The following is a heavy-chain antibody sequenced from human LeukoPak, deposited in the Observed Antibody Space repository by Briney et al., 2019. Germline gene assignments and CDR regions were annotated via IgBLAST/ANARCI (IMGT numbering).Heavy chain of an antibody. V-gene: IGHV4-39*07. Sequence: PSETLSLTCTVSGGSISSSSYYWGWIRQPPGKGLEWIGSIYYSGSTYYNPSLKSRVTISVDTSKKQFSLKLSSVTAADTAVYYCAREGAIEYSSSSYFDYWGQGTLVTVSS. CDR2: IYYSGST. D-gene: IGHD6-6*01. J-gene: IGHJ4*02. CDR1: GGSISSSSYY. CDR3: AREGAIEYSSSSYFDY.